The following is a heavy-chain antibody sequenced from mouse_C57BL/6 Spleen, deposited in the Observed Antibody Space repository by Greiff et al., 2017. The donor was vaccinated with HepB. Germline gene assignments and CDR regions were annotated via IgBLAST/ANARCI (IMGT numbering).Heavy chain of an antibody. CDR2: ISYDGSN. Sequence: ESGPGLVKPSQSLSLTCSVTGYSITSGYYWNWIRQFPGNKLEWMGYISYDGSNNYNPSLKNRISITRDTSKNQFFLKLNSVTTEDTATYYCARDYALYYYAMDYWGQGTSGTVSS. V-gene: IGHV3-6*01. J-gene: IGHJ4*01. CDR3: ARDYALYYYAMDY. CDR1: GYSITSGYY. D-gene: IGHD6-5*01.